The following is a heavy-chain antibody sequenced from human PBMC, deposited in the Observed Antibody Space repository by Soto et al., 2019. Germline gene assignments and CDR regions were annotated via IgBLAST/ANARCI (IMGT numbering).Heavy chain of an antibody. CDR1: GGSISSSSYY. V-gene: IGHV4-39*01. J-gene: IGHJ4*02. D-gene: IGHD3-10*01. CDR2: IYYSGST. CDR3: ARHFFTPMVRGVAGGYFDY. Sequence: QLQLQESGPGLVKPSETLSLTCTVSGGSISSSSYYWGWIRQPPGKGLEWIGSIYYSGSTYYNPSLKSRVTISVDTSKNQFSLKLSSVTAADTAVYYCARHFFTPMVRGVAGGYFDYWGQGTLVTVSS.